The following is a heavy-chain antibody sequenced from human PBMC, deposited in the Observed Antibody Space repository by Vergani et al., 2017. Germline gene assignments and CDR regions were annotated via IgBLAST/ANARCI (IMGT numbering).Heavy chain of an antibody. CDR1: GYTFTSYG. J-gene: IGHJ5*02. CDR3: ARDQGSSTSWTFGESRFDP. Sequence: QVQLVQSGAEVKKPGSSVKVSCKASGYTFTSYGISWVRQAPGQGLEWMGWISAYNGNTNYAQKLQGRVTMTTDTSTSTDYMELRSLRSDDTAVYYCARDQGSSTSWTFGESRFDPWGQGTLVTVSS. V-gene: IGHV1-18*04. D-gene: IGHD2-2*01. CDR2: ISAYNGNT.